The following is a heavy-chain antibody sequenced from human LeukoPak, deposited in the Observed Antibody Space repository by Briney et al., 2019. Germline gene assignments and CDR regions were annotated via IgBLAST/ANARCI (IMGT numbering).Heavy chain of an antibody. V-gene: IGHV1-18*01. D-gene: IGHD3-10*01. J-gene: IGHJ3*02. Sequence: ASVKVSCKAAGYSFTSYGISWVRQAPGQGLEWMGRVSAYNGNTNYAQKLQGRVTMTTDPSTSTAYMELRSLRSDDTAVYYCARDLGSMSHAFDIWGQGTMVTVSS. CDR3: ARDLGSMSHAFDI. CDR1: GYSFTSYG. CDR2: VSAYNGNT.